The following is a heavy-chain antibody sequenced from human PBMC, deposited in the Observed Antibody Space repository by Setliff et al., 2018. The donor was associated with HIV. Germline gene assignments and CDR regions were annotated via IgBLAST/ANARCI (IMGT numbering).Heavy chain of an antibody. J-gene: IGHJ6*03. CDR3: VRGVQSPPHYSYYYMDV. CDR2: IIPILGVA. CDR1: RSTFNSHT. Sequence: SVKVSCKASRSTFNSHTIDWVRQAPGQGLDWMGRIIPILGVANYAQRFQGKVTITADKSTSTAYMELTSLRFDDTAMYYCVRGVQSPPHYSYYYMDVWGEGTMVTVSS. D-gene: IGHD3-3*01. V-gene: IGHV1-69*02.